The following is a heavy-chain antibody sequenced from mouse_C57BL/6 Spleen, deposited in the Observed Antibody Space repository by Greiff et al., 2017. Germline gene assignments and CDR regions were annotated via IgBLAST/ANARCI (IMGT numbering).Heavy chain of an antibody. D-gene: IGHD1-1*01. Sequence: VQLQQSGPELVKPGASVKISCKASGYTFTDYYMNWVKQSHGKSLEWIGDINPNNGGTSYNQKFKGKATLTVDKSSSTAYMELRSLTSEDSAVYYCARTDYGSSHFDYWGQGTTLTVSS. CDR2: INPNNGGT. CDR3: ARTDYGSSHFDY. CDR1: GYTFTDYY. J-gene: IGHJ2*01. V-gene: IGHV1-26*01.